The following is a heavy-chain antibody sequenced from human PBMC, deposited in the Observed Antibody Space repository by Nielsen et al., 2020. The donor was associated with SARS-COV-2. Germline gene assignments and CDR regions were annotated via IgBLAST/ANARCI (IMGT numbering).Heavy chain of an antibody. V-gene: IGHV1-8*01. J-gene: IGHJ6*02. CDR3: ARMGLGADYDFWSGYYDGMDV. D-gene: IGHD3-3*01. Sequence: WVRQAPGQGLEWMGWMNPNSGNTGYAQKSQGRVTMTRNTSISTAYMELSSLRSEDTAVYYCARMGLGADYDFWSGYYDGMDVWGQGTTVTVSS. CDR2: MNPNSGNT.